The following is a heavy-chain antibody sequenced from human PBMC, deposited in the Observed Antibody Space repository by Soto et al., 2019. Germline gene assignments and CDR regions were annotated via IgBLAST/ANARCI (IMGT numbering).Heavy chain of an antibody. CDR3: VSWLSAHFDF. CDR2: IDRSGTRT. D-gene: IGHD6-19*01. CDR1: PVRVSGLG. J-gene: IGHJ4*02. Sequence: LRLSCASSPVRVSGLGISWVRQAPGKGLEWVSTIDRSGTRTHYADSVKGRFTISRDTSRYTPDLQMDNLRAEDTALYHCVSWLSAHFDFWGRGTLVTVSS. V-gene: IGHV3-23*05.